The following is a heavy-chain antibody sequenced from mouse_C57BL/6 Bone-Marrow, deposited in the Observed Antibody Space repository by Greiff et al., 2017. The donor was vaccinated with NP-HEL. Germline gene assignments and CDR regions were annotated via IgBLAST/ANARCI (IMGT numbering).Heavy chain of an antibody. CDR1: GYTFTSYW. Sequence: QVQLQQPGAELVRPGSSVKLSCKASGYTFTSYWMDWVKQRPGQGLEWIGNIYPSDSETHYNQKFKDKATLTVDKSSSTAYMQLSSLTSEDSAVYYCARKVITTVVGGYAMDYWGQGTSVTVSS. V-gene: IGHV1-61*01. D-gene: IGHD1-1*01. CDR3: ARKVITTVVGGYAMDY. J-gene: IGHJ4*01. CDR2: IYPSDSET.